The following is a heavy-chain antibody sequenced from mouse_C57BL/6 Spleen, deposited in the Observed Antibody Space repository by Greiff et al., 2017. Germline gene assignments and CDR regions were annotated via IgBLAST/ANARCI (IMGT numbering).Heavy chain of an antibody. CDR1: GYTFTSYW. D-gene: IGHD1-1*01. J-gene: IGHJ4*01. CDR3: AISITTVVAYYYAMDY. CDR2: IHPSDSDT. Sequence: VQLQQSGAELVKPGASVKVSCKASGYTFTSYWMPWVKQRPGQGLEWIGRIHPSDSDTNYNQKFKGKATLTVDKSSSTAYMQLSSLTSEDSAVYYCAISITTVVAYYYAMDYWGQGTSVTVSS. V-gene: IGHV1-74*01.